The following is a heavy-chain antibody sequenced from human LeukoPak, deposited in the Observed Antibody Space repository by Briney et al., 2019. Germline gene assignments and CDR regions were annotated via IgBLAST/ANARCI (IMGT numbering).Heavy chain of an antibody. J-gene: IGHJ4*02. V-gene: IGHV3-21*01. CDR1: GFTFSSYS. Sequence: GGSLRLSCAASGFTFSSYSMNWVRQAPGKGLECVSSISSSSSYIYYADSVKGRFTISRDNAKNSLYLQMNSLRAEDTAVYYCARDLEYSFGNFDYWGQGTLVTVSS. D-gene: IGHD5-18*01. CDR3: ARDLEYSFGNFDY. CDR2: ISSSSSYI.